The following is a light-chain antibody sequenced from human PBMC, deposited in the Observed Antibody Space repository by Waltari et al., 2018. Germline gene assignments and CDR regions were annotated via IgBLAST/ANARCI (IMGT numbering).Light chain of an antibody. J-gene: IGKJ5*01. CDR2: GAS. CDR1: QNIDTR. Sequence: ILLTQSPATLSVSPGERATLSCRASQNIDTRLAWYQHTPGQAPRLLIYGASTRAADIPAMFSGSGFGTDFSLTINSLQSEDFAVYYCQQYLQWPPAITFGPGTRLDFK. CDR3: QQYLQWPPAIT. V-gene: IGKV3-15*01.